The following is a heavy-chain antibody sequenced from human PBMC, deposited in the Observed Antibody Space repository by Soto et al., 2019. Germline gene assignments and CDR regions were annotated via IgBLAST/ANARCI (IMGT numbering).Heavy chain of an antibody. D-gene: IGHD3-3*01. CDR3: AKDMVWSGYYKSLNYYYGMDV. Sequence: GGSLRLSCAASGFTFDDYAMHWVRQAPGKGLEWVSGISWNSGSIGYADSVKGRFTISRDNAKNSLYLQMNSLRAEDTALYYCAKDMVWSGYYKSLNYYYGMDVWRQGTTVTVSS. V-gene: IGHV3-9*01. CDR2: ISWNSGSI. CDR1: GFTFDDYA. J-gene: IGHJ6*02.